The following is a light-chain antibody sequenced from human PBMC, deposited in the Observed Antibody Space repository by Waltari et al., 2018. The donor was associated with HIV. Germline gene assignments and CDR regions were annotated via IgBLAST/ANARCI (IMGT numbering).Light chain of an antibody. J-gene: IGLJ2*01. CDR1: NSNIGSNY. CDR3: AAWDDRLNLV. V-gene: IGLV1-47*01. Sequence: QSVLTQPPSASGTPGQRATISCFGSNSNIGSNYVYWYQQLPGIAPKLLIYKNNRRPSGGPDRFSCFKSGTSASLAISGLRSEDEADYYCAAWDDRLNLVFGGGTKLTVL. CDR2: KNN.